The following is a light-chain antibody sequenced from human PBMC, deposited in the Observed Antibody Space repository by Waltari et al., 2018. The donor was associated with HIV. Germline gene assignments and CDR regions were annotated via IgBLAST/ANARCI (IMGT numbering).Light chain of an antibody. J-gene: IGKJ2*01. CDR3: QQSYSRPRT. CDR1: QSISNY. Sequence: DIQMTQSPSSLSASVGDRVTITCRASQSISNYLNWYQQKPGKAPNLLIDAASTLQSGVPSRFSGSASGTDFTLTISSLQLEDFATYYCQQSYSRPRTFGQGTKVEIK. V-gene: IGKV1-39*01. CDR2: AAS.